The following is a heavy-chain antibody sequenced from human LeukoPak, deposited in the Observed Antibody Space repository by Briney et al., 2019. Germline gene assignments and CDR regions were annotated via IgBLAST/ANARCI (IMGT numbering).Heavy chain of an antibody. CDR2: FDPEDDEA. Sequence: ASVKVSCEVSGYSLSELSIHWVRQAPGKGLEWMGGFDPEDDEAIYAQSLQGRVTMTEDTSTDTAYMELSGLTSDDAAVYYCATDVTGTAPYDFWGQGTLVTVS. CDR1: GYSLSELS. J-gene: IGHJ4*02. V-gene: IGHV1-24*01. CDR3: ATDVTGTAPYDF. D-gene: IGHD1-1*01.